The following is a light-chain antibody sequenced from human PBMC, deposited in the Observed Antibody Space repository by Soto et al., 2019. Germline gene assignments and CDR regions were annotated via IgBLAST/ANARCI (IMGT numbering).Light chain of an antibody. J-gene: IGLJ2*01. CDR1: SSNLGAGYD. V-gene: IGLV1-40*01. CDR2: GNN. CDR3: QSYDISLSGSVV. Sequence: QSVLTQPPSVSGAPGQRVTLSCTGSSSNLGAGYDVHWYQQVPGTAPKLLIYGNNNRPSGVPGRFSGSKSGTSASLAITVLQADDEADYYCQSYDISLSGSVVFGGGTKLTVL.